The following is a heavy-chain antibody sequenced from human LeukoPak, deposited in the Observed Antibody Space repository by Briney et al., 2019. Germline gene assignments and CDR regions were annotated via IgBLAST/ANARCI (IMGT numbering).Heavy chain of an antibody. CDR3: ARRSSSSWYRKGYFDY. CDR1: GFTFSSYG. V-gene: IGHV3-30*02. Sequence: GGSLRLSCAASGFTFSSYGMHWVRQAPGKGLEWVAFIRYDGSNKYYADSVKGRFTISRDNAKNSLYLQMNSLRAEDTAVYYCARRSSSSWYRKGYFDYWGQGTLVTVSS. CDR2: IRYDGSNK. D-gene: IGHD6-13*01. J-gene: IGHJ4*02.